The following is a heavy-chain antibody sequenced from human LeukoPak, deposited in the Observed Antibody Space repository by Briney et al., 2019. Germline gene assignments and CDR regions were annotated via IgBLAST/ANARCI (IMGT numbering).Heavy chain of an antibody. J-gene: IGHJ6*03. D-gene: IGHD4-17*01. Sequence: GASVKVSCKASGYTFTSYGISWVRQAPGQGLEWMGWISAYNGNTNYAQKLQGRVTMTRDTSTSTVYMELSSLRSEDTAVYYCARGATTVTTDYYYYYYMDVWGKGTTVTISS. CDR1: GYTFTSYG. V-gene: IGHV1-18*01. CDR3: ARGATTVTTDYYYYYYMDV. CDR2: ISAYNGNT.